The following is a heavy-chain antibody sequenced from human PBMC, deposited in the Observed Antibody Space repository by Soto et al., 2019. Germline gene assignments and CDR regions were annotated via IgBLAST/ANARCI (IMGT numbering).Heavy chain of an antibody. CDR2: IIPRYGTA. V-gene: IGHV1-69*01. D-gene: IGHD1-26*01. CDR3: AKDRRADWESYYYYAMDV. J-gene: IGHJ6*02. Sequence: QVQLVQSGAEVKKPGSSVKVSCKASGGTFSSFTISWVRQAPGQGLEWMGGIIPRYGTANYAQKFQGRVTITAEASTRTAYMELSSLRSDDSAVYYCAKDRRADWESYYYYAMDVWGQGTTVTVSS. CDR1: GGTFSSFT.